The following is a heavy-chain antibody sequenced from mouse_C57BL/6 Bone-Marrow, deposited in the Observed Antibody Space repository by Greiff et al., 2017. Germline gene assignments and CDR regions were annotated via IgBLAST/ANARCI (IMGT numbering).Heavy chain of an antibody. Sequence: VQLQQSGAELVRPGASVKLSCTASGFNIKDDYMHWVKQRPEQGLEWIGWIDPENGDTEYASKFQGKATITADTSSNTAYLQLSSLTSEDTAVYYCTTHDYGSSFVYFDYWGQGTTLTVSS. V-gene: IGHV14-4*01. CDR2: IDPENGDT. CDR1: GFNIKDDY. J-gene: IGHJ2*01. CDR3: TTHDYGSSFVYFDY. D-gene: IGHD1-1*01.